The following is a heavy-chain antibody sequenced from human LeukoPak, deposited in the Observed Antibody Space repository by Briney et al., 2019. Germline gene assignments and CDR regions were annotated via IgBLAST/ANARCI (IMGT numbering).Heavy chain of an antibody. CDR1: GYTFTSYG. V-gene: IGHV1-69*05. J-gene: IGHJ4*02. D-gene: IGHD2-2*01. CDR2: IIPIFGTA. CDR3: ARVHCSSTSCYSRPLNY. Sequence: SVKVSCKASGYTFTSYGISWVRQAPGQGLEWMGGIIPIFGTANYAQKFQGRVTITTDESTSTAYMELSSLRSEDTAVYYCARVHCSSTSCYSRPLNYWGQGTLVTVSS.